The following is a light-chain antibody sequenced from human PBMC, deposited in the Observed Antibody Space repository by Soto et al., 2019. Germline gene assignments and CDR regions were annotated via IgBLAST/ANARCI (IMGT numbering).Light chain of an antibody. CDR3: QQYYRPWT. CDR1: QSVLYSSNNKNY. J-gene: IGKJ1*01. Sequence: DIVMTQSPDSLAVSLGERATINCKSSQSVLYSSNNKNYLAWYQQKPGQPPKLLIYWASTRESGVPDRFSGSGSGTDFTLTSSSLQAEVVAVYYCQQYYRPWTFGQGTKVEIK. V-gene: IGKV4-1*01. CDR2: WAS.